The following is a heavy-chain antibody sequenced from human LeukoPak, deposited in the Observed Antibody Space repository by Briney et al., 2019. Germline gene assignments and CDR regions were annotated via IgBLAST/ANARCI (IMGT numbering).Heavy chain of an antibody. Sequence: PGGSLRVSCAASGFIFSKTDMHWIRQAPGKGLEWVGFIRYDGVDKYYVDSVKGRFTISRDNSRNTLYLQMASLRGEDTALYYCAKNRVGQTYADAFETWGQGTMVIVSS. D-gene: IGHD5-24*01. CDR1: GFIFSKTD. J-gene: IGHJ3*02. V-gene: IGHV3-30*02. CDR2: IRYDGVDK. CDR3: AKNRVGQTYADAFET.